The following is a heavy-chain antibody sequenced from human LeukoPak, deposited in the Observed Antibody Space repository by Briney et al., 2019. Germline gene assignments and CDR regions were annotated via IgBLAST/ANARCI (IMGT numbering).Heavy chain of an antibody. V-gene: IGHV4-31*03. CDR1: GGSISSGGYY. J-gene: IGHJ6*02. CDR2: IYYSGST. D-gene: IGHD2-2*01. Sequence: SETLSLTCTVSGGSISSGGYYWSWIRQHPGKGLEWIGYIYYSGSTYYNPSPKSRVTISVDTSKNQFSLKLSSVTAADTAVYYCARDTCSSTSCYHYYGMDVWGQGTTVTVSS. CDR3: ARDTCSSTSCYHYYGMDV.